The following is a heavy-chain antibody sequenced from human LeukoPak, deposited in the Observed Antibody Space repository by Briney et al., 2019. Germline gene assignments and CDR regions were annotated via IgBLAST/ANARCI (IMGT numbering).Heavy chain of an antibody. Sequence: SVKVSCKASGGTFSSYAISWVRQAPGQGLEWMGGIIPILGTANYAQKFQGRVTITADESTSTAYMELGSLRSEDTAVYYCARASSSGWFSNDYWGQGTLVTVSS. CDR1: GGTFSSYA. V-gene: IGHV1-69*13. J-gene: IGHJ4*02. CDR3: ARASSSGWFSNDY. CDR2: IIPILGTA. D-gene: IGHD6-19*01.